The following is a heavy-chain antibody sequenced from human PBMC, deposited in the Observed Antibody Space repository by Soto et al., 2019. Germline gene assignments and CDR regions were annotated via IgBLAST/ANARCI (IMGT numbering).Heavy chain of an antibody. V-gene: IGHV3-21*01. CDR2: ISSSSAYI. CDR3: ARVRSYSYGQGYGLDV. Sequence: SLRLSCAASGFTFNTYTMNWVRQSPVEGLEWVASISSSSAYIYYAGSVQGRFTISRDDAKNSLSLQMNSLTAEDTAVYYCARVRSYSYGQGYGLDVWGQGTTVTVSS. J-gene: IGHJ6*02. D-gene: IGHD5-18*01. CDR1: GFTFNTYT.